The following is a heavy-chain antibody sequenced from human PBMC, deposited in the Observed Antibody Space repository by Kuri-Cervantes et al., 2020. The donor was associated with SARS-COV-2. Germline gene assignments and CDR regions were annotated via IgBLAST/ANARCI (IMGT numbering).Heavy chain of an antibody. D-gene: IGHD6-6*01. V-gene: IGHV3-23*01. CDR1: GFTFSSYA. J-gene: IGHJ3*02. CDR3: AKDPQLGDAFDI. CDR2: ISGSGGST. Sequence: GESLRLSCAASGFTFSSYAMSWVRQAPGKGLEWVSAISGSGGSTYYADSVKGRFTISRDNSKNTLYLQMNSLRAEDMAVYYCAKDPQLGDAFDIWGQGTMVTVSS.